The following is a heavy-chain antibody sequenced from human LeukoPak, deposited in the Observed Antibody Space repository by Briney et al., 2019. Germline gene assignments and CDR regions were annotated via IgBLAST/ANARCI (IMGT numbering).Heavy chain of an antibody. CDR2: ISAYNGNT. D-gene: IGHD5-18*01. J-gene: IGHJ6*03. Sequence: GASVKVSCKASGYTFTSYGISWVRQAPGQGLEWMGWISAYNGNTNYAQKLQGRVTMTTDTSTSTAYMELRGLRSDDTAVYYCARVAPDTAMVRGYYYMDVWGKGTTVTVSS. CDR3: ARVAPDTAMVRGYYYMDV. CDR1: GYTFTSYG. V-gene: IGHV1-18*01.